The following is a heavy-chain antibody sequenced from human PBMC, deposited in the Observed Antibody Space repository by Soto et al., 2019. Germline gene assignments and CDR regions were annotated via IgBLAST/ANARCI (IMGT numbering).Heavy chain of an antibody. J-gene: IGHJ3*02. CDR3: ARSLGLRGSGSYYRAPDAFDI. D-gene: IGHD3-10*01. CDR2: IYPGDSDT. V-gene: IGHV5-51*01. CDR1: GYSFTSYW. Sequence: GESLKISCKGSGYSFTSYWIGWVRQMPGKGLEWMGIIYPGDSDTRYSPSFQGQVTISADKSISTAYLQWSSLKASDTAMYYCARSLGLRGSGSYYRAPDAFDIWGQGTMVTVSS.